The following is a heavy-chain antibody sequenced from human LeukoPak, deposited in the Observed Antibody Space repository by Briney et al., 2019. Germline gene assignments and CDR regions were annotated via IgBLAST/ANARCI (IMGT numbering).Heavy chain of an antibody. CDR2: ISAYNGNT. J-gene: IGHJ5*02. Sequence: ASVKVSCKASGYTFTSYGISWVRQAPGQGLERMGWISAYNGNTNYAQKLQGRVTMTTDTSTSTAYMELRSLRSDDTAVYYCARDLWRYDFWSGYYPNWFDPWGQGTLVTVSS. D-gene: IGHD3-3*01. CDR1: GYTFTSYG. V-gene: IGHV1-18*01. CDR3: ARDLWRYDFWSGYYPNWFDP.